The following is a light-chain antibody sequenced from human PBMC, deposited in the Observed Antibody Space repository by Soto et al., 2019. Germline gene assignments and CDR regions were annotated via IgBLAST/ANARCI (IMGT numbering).Light chain of an antibody. V-gene: IGLV2-23*01. CDR3: CSYAGSSTYV. CDR2: EGS. Sequence: QSVLTQPASVSGSPGQSITISCTGTSSDVGSYNLVSWYQQHPGKALKLMIYEGSKRPSGVSNRFSGSKSGKTASLTISGLQAEDEADYYCCSYAGSSTYVFGTGTKLTVL. J-gene: IGLJ1*01. CDR1: SSDVGSYNL.